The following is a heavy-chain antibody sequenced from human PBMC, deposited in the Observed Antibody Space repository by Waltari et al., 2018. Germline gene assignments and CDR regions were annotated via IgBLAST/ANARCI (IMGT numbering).Heavy chain of an antibody. J-gene: IGHJ4*02. D-gene: IGHD3-10*01. Sequence: QITLKESGPTLVKPTQTLTLTCPFSGFSLTTSGVGVGWIRQPPGKALEWLALIYWNDGKRYSPALKSRLTITKYTSKNHVVLTMTNMDPVDTGTYYCAHRLGSGSYYMYYFDYWGQGTLVTVSS. CDR1: GFSLTTSGVG. V-gene: IGHV2-5*01. CDR3: AHRLGSGSYYMYYFDY. CDR2: IYWNDGK.